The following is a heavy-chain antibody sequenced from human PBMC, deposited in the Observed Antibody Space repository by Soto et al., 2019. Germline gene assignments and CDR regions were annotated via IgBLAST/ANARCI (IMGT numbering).Heavy chain of an antibody. D-gene: IGHD3-10*01. CDR2: IYYSGST. CDR1: GGSISSYY. J-gene: IGHJ4*02. CDR3: ARAPGYDY. V-gene: IGHV4-59*01. Sequence: QVQLQESGPGLVKPSETLSLTCTVSGGSISSYYWSWIRQPPGQGLEWIGYIYYSGSTNYNPSLMIRVTISVDTSKNQFYLKLSSVTAADTAVYYCARAPGYDYWGQGTLVTVSS.